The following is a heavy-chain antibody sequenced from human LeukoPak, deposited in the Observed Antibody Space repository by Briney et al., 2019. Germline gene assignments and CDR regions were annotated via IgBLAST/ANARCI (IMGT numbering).Heavy chain of an antibody. Sequence: GGSLRLSCAASGFTVSSNYMSWVRQAPGKGQEWVSVIYSGGSTYYADSVKGRFPISRDNSKNTLYLQMNSLRAEDTAVYYCAKGAAVVVVPAAIGYFDYWGQGTLVTVSS. CDR3: AKGAAVVVVPAAIGYFDY. CDR1: GFTVSSNY. V-gene: IGHV3-66*01. J-gene: IGHJ4*02. CDR2: IYSGGST. D-gene: IGHD2-2*02.